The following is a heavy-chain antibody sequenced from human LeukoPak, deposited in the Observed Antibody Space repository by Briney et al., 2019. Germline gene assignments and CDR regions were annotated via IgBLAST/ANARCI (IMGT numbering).Heavy chain of an antibody. CDR2: INHSGST. CDR1: GGSFSGYY. Sequence: PSETLSLTCAVYGGSFSGYYWSWIRQPPGKGLEWIGEINHSGSTNYNPSLKSRVTISVDTSKNQFSLKLSSVTAADTAVYYCARGNRGYTAMVPFDYWGQGTPVTVSS. V-gene: IGHV4-34*01. D-gene: IGHD5-18*01. CDR3: ARGNRGYTAMVPFDY. J-gene: IGHJ4*02.